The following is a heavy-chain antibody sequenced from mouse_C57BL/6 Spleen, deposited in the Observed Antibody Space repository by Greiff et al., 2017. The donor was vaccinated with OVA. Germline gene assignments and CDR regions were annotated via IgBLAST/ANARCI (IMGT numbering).Heavy chain of an antibody. CDR1: GYTFTDYY. J-gene: IGHJ2*01. D-gene: IGHD3-1*01. V-gene: IGHV1-26*01. Sequence: VQLQQSGPELVKPGASVKISCKASGYTFTDYYMNWVKQSHGKSLEWIGDINPNNGGTSYNQKFKGKATLTVDKSSSTAYMELRSLTSEDSAVYYCAREGGLWGQGTTLTVSS. CDR3: AREGGL. CDR2: INPNNGGT.